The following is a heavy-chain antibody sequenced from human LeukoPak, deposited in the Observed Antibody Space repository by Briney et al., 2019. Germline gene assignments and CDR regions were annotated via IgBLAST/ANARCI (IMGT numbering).Heavy chain of an antibody. CDR3: AKDLRGYCSSTSCSMIDY. V-gene: IGHV3-30*18. D-gene: IGHD2-2*01. Sequence: GGSLRLSCAASGFTFSSYGMHWVRQAPGKGLEWVAVISYDGSNKYYADSVKGRFTISRDNSKNTLYLQMNSLRAEDTAVYYCAKDLRGYCSSTSCSMIDYWGQGTLVTVSS. CDR2: ISYDGSNK. J-gene: IGHJ4*02. CDR1: GFTFSSYG.